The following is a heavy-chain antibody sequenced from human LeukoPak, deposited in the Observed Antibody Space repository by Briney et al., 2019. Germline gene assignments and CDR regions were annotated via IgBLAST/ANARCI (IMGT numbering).Heavy chain of an antibody. J-gene: IGHJ4*02. CDR3: ARGRRVDAAMLSD. Sequence: SETLSLTCSVSGVSISSLTWIRQSPGKGLEWIGSIYYSGSTYYNPSLKSRVTISVDTSKNQFSLKLNSVTAADTAVYYCARGRRVDAAMLSDWGRGTRVTVSS. D-gene: IGHD5-18*01. CDR1: GVSISS. CDR2: IYYSGST. V-gene: IGHV4-59*01.